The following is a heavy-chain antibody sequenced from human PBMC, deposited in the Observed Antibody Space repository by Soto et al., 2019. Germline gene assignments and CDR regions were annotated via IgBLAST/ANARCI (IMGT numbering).Heavy chain of an antibody. CDR1: GYTFTTYY. CDR3: ARDVGMASRPYLDY. J-gene: IGHJ4*02. Sequence: ASVKVSCKASGYTFTTYYMYWVRQAPGQGLEWMGIINPSGGSTSFAQKFQGRVTMTRDTSTSTVYMELISLTSEDTAVYYCARDVGMASRPYLDYWSQGTLVTVSS. V-gene: IGHV1-46*01. CDR2: INPSGGST. D-gene: IGHD6-6*01.